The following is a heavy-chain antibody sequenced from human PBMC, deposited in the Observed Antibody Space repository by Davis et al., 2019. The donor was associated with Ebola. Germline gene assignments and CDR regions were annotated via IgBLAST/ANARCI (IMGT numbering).Heavy chain of an antibody. D-gene: IGHD3-10*01. V-gene: IGHV4-34*01. Sequence: SETLSLTCAVYGGSFSGYYWSWIRQPPGKGLEWIGEINHSGSTNYNPSLKSRVTISVDTSKNQFSLKLSSVTAADMAVYYCARDLRYYYYGMDVWGQGTTVTVS. J-gene: IGHJ6*02. CDR2: INHSGST. CDR1: GGSFSGYY. CDR3: ARDLRYYYYGMDV.